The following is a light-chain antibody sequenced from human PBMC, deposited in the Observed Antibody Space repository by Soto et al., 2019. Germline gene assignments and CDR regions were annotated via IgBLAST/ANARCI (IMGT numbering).Light chain of an antibody. CDR1: QSVSNSF. J-gene: IGKJ5*01. CDR3: QQYGSSPT. CDR2: AAS. V-gene: IGKV3-20*01. Sequence: EVVLTQSPGTLSLSPGERASLSCRASQSVSNSFLAWYQQKAGQSPRLLIYAASARAIGIPDRFSGSGSGTEFTLTISSLQSEDFAVYSCQQYGSSPTFGQGTRLEIK.